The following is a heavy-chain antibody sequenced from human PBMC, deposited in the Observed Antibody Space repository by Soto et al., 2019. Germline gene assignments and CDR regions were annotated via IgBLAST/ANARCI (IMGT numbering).Heavy chain of an antibody. CDR1: GIAMTDAGYS. Sequence: TLALTGRVWGIAMTDAGYSWSGIRQCPEKGLEWLGYIGHLETTYYNPSFKSRLSLSIDGTRNQFSLSLSSMTAADKAVYYCDRRGFHGSFHXRGQAIHVT. J-gene: IGHJ4*02. CDR2: IGHLETT. V-gene: IGHV4-30-2*06. CDR3: DRRGFHGSFHX. D-gene: IGHD3-22*01.